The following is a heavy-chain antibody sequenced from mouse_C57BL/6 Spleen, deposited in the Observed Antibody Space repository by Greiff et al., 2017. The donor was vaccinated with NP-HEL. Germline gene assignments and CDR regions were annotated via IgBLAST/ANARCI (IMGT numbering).Heavy chain of an antibody. CDR2: IDPSDSYT. V-gene: IGHV1-50*01. Sequence: QVQLQQPGAELVKPGASVKLSCKASGYTFTSYWMQWVKQRPGQGLEWIGEIDPSDSYTNYNQKFKGKATLTVDTSSSTAYMQLSSLTSEDSAVYYCATLPRLWGQGTLVTVSA. J-gene: IGHJ3*02. CDR1: GYTFTSYW. CDR3: ATLPRL.